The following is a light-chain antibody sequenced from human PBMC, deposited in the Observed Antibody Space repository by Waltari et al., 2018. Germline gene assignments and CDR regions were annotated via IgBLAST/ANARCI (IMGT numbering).Light chain of an antibody. CDR1: QSISTW. CDR3: QQSYGTPRT. Sequence: DIQMTQSPSTLSASVGDRVTITCRASQSISTWLAWYQQKPGKAPKVLIYKASSLESGVPSRFSGSGSGTEFTLTISSLQPDDFATYYCQQSYGTPRTFGQGTKLEIK. CDR2: KAS. J-gene: IGKJ2*01. V-gene: IGKV1-5*03.